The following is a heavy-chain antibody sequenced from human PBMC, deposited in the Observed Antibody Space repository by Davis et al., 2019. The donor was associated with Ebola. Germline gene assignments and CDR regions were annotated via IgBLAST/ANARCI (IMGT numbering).Heavy chain of an antibody. CDR1: GGSISSYY. D-gene: IGHD3-3*01. Sequence: MPSETLSLTCTVSGGSISSYYWSWIRQPPGKGLEWIGYIYYSGSTNYNPSLKSRVTISVDKSKNQFSLKLSSVTAADTAVYYCARRYDFWSGYYTPLDVWGQGTTVTVSS. CDR2: IYYSGST. J-gene: IGHJ6*02. CDR3: ARRYDFWSGYYTPLDV. V-gene: IGHV4-59*12.